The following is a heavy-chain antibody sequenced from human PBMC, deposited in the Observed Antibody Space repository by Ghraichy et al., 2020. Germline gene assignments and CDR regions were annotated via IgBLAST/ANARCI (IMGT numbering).Heavy chain of an antibody. J-gene: IGHJ5*01. Sequence: GGSLRLSCAASGFTFEAFAMHWVRQAPGEGLEWVCLINGEGGATYCADSVKGRFTISRDNSKNSLYLEMNILRVEDTAVYYCAKEFPNSGYVGLDSWGQGPPVTVPS. V-gene: IGHV3-43*02. CDR2: INGEGGAT. CDR3: AKEFPNSGYVGLDS. D-gene: IGHD5-12*01. CDR1: GFTFEAFA.